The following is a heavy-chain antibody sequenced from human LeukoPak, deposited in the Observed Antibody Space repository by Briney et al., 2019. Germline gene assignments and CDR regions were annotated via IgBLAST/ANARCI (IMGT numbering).Heavy chain of an antibody. CDR2: IYPGDSNT. CDR3: ARPPYSGSYYDAFDI. CDR1: GYSFTTYW. Sequence: GESLKISCQGSGYSFTTYWIGWVRQMPGRGLEWMGIIYPGDSNTRYSPSFQGQVTISADKSIRTAYLQWSSLKASGTAMYYCARPPYSGSYYDAFDIWGQGTMVTVSS. D-gene: IGHD1-26*01. V-gene: IGHV5-51*01. J-gene: IGHJ3*02.